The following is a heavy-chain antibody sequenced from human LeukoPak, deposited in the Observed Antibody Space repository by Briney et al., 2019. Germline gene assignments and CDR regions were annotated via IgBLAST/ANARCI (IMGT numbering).Heavy chain of an antibody. CDR1: GGSISGYF. Sequence: SETLSLTCTVSGGSISGYFWNWIRQPPGKGLEWIANIHYSGATTYKPSLKGRVTISIDTSENQFSLNLTSVTAADTAVYYCARALSGWEIYYYYYGMDVWGQGTTVTVSS. V-gene: IGHV4-59*08. D-gene: IGHD6-19*01. CDR3: ARALSGWEIYYYYYGMDV. CDR2: IHYSGAT. J-gene: IGHJ6*02.